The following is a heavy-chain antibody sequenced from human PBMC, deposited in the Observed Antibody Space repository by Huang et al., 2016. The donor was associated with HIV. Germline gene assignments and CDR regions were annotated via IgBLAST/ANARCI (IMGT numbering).Heavy chain of an antibody. J-gene: IGHJ4*02. CDR3: ARDHHDFWRGYRRMYFFDH. CDR2: IDYRGNT. V-gene: IGHV4-59*11. Sequence: QVQLQESGPGLVKPSETLSLTCTVSGGSISTHYWSWIRQPPGKGLEWIGSIDYRGNTNYSPSLKSRVTILLDTSKNQFSLRVNSVTAADTAMYYCARDHHDFWRGYRRMYFFDHWGQGTLVTVSS. D-gene: IGHD3-3*01. CDR1: GGSISTHY.